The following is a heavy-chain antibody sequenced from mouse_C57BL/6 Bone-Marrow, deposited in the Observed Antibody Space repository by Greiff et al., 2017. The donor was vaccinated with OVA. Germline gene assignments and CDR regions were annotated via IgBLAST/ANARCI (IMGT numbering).Heavy chain of an antibody. CDR3: ALRGHYYGSSYRYFDD. J-gene: IGHJ1*03. CDR2: IYPGDGDT. V-gene: IGHV1-82*01. Sequence: VKLMESGPELVKPGASVKISCKASGYAFSSSWMNWVKQRPGKGLEWIGRIYPGDGDTNYNGKFKGKATLTADKSSSTAYMQLSSLTSEDSAVYFGALRGHYYGSSYRYFDDWGTGTTVTVSS. D-gene: IGHD1-1*01. CDR1: GYAFSSSW.